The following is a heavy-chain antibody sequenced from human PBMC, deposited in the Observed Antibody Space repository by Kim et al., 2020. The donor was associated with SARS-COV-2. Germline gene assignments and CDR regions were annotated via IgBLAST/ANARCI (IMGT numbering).Heavy chain of an antibody. CDR3: SRGSNSDY. J-gene: IGHJ4*02. D-gene: IGHD4-4*01. CDR1: GYTFTTYA. CDR2: INPNNGAT. V-gene: IGHV1-18*01. Sequence: ASVKVSCKTSGYTFTTYAINWVRQAPGQGLEWMGWINPNNGATNYAQNLQGRVTMTTDTSTRTAYMEVRSLRSDDTAIYYCSRGSNSDYWGQGTLVSVSS.